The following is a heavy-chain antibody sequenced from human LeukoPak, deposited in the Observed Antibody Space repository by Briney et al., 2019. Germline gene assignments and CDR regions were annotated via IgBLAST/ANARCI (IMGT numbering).Heavy chain of an antibody. CDR3: ARHSGDWFSTAMATRFDY. J-gene: IGHJ4*02. V-gene: IGHV3-23*01. CDR2: LSSSGGST. CDR1: GFTFSSYA. Sequence: GGSLRLSCAASGFTFSSYAMSWVRQAPGKGLEWVSALSSSGGSTYYADSVKGRFTISRDNSKSTLYLQMNSLRAEDTAVYYCARHSGDWFSTAMATRFDYWGQGTLATVSS. D-gene: IGHD5-18*01.